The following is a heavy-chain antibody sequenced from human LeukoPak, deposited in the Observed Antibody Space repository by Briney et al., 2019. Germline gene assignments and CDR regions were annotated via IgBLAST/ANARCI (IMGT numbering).Heavy chain of an antibody. CDR1: GGSFSGYY. CDR2: IYYSGST. Sequence: PSETLSLTCAVYGGSFSGYYWSWIRQHPGKGLEWIGYIYYSGSTYYNPSLKSRVTISVDTSKNQFSLNLSSVTAADTAVYYCARDKAMWTTVTHYGMDVWGQGTTVTVSS. J-gene: IGHJ6*02. CDR3: ARDKAMWTTVTHYGMDV. D-gene: IGHD4-11*01. V-gene: IGHV4-31*11.